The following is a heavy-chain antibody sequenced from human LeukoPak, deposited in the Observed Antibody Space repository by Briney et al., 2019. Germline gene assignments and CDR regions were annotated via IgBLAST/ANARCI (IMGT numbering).Heavy chain of an antibody. D-gene: IGHD6-13*01. CDR2: IKQDGSEK. Sequence: GGALRLSCVPSVVTFTIDWTSWGREGPGEGVGRVAKIKQDGSEKYYVESVKGRFTISRDNAKNSLHLQVSSLRAEDTAVYYCARGRQQMTYFDYWGQGTLGTVS. CDR3: ARGRQQMTYFDY. CDR1: VVTFTIDW. J-gene: IGHJ4*02. V-gene: IGHV3-7*03.